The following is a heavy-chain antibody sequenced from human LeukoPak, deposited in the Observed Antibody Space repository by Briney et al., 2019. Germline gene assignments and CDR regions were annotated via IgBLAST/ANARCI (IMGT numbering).Heavy chain of an antibody. CDR2: IKLDGSAT. J-gene: IGHJ4*02. Sequence: GGSLRLSCAASGFTFSNFWMAWVRQVPGKGPEWVADIKLDGSATYYLDSVRGRFTISRDNAKNTLYLQMNSLRVEDTAVYYCARALGSGWVYFLGGQGTLVTVSS. D-gene: IGHD3-10*01. CDR3: ARALGSGWVYFL. CDR1: GFTFSNFW. V-gene: IGHV3-7*01.